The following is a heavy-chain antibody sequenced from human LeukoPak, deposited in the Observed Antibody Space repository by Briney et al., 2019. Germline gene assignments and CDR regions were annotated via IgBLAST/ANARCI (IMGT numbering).Heavy chain of an antibody. Sequence: GGSLRLSCAASGFTFSSYAMHWVRQVPGKGLEWVAVISYDGSNEYYADSVKGRFTISRDNSKNTLYLQMNSLRVEDTAVYYCARDDPDYGDYVDYWGQGTWSPSPQ. D-gene: IGHD4-17*01. J-gene: IGHJ4*02. CDR3: ARDDPDYGDYVDY. V-gene: IGHV3-30*04. CDR2: ISYDGSNE. CDR1: GFTFSSYA.